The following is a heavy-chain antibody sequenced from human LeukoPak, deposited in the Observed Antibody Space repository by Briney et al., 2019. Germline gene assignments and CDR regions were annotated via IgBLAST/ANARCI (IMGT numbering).Heavy chain of an antibody. J-gene: IGHJ4*02. D-gene: IGHD1-26*01. CDR3: ARDNPAGSGSSL. CDR1: GSTFDDYA. Sequence: SGGSLRLSCAASGSTFDDYAMHWVRQAPGKGLEWVAVMSYDGIHIYYADSVKGRFTISRDNSKNTLYLQMNSLRADDTAVYYCARDNPAGSGSSLWGQGTLVTVSS. CDR2: MSYDGIHI. V-gene: IGHV3-30*03.